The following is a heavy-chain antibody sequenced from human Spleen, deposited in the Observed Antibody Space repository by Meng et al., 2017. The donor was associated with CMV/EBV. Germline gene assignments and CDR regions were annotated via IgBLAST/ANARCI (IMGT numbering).Heavy chain of an antibody. CDR2: VYYSGST. CDR3: AREAIY. Sequence: SETLSLTCTVSGGSVSSGSYYWSWIRQPPGEGLEWIGHVYYSGSTSYSPSLKSRVTISVDTSKNQFSLKLSSVTAADTAIYYCAREAIYWGQGTLVTVSS. V-gene: IGHV4-61*01. J-gene: IGHJ4*02. CDR1: GGSVSSGSYY.